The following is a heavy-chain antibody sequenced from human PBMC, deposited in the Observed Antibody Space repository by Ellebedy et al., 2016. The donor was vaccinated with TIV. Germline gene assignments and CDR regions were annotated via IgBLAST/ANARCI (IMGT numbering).Heavy chain of an antibody. V-gene: IGHV4-34*01. Sequence: SETLSLXXTVSGDSISSYYWTWIRQPPGKGLEWIGEIDHSGSTNSNPSLKSRVTISVDTSKNQFSLKLSSVTAADTAVYYCARRGYGSGRYNWFDPWGQGTLVTVSS. J-gene: IGHJ5*02. CDR1: GDSISSYY. CDR3: ARRGYGSGRYNWFDP. D-gene: IGHD3-10*01. CDR2: IDHSGST.